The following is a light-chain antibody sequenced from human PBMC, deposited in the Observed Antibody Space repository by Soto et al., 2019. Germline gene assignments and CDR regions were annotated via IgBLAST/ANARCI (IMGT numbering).Light chain of an antibody. J-gene: IGKJ1*01. CDR1: QSVSSNY. CDR3: QQYVTSSPRT. CDR2: GAS. Sequence: SVLTQSPGTLSLYPGERATLSCRASQSVSSNYLAWYQQKPGQAPRLLIYGASTRATGIPDRFSGSGSGTDFTLTITRLEPEDFAVYYCQQYVTSSPRTFGQGTKVDIK. V-gene: IGKV3-20*01.